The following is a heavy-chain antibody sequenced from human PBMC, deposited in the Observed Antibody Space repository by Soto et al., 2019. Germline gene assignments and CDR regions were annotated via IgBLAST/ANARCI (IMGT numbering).Heavy chain of an antibody. CDR3: AKAPTGTVGY. V-gene: IGHV3-23*01. CDR2: ISGSGGST. CDR1: GLTFSSYA. J-gene: IGHJ4*02. Sequence: PGGFLRPFCAVSGLTFSSYAMSWVRQGPGKGLGRGSTISGSGGSTYYAGSVKGRFTISKDNSKNTLYLQMDSLRAEDTAVYYCAKAPTGTVGYWGQGTLVTVSS. D-gene: IGHD1-1*01.